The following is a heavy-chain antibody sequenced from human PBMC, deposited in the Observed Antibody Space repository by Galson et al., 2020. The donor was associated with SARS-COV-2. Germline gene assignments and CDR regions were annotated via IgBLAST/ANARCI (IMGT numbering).Heavy chain of an antibody. CDR3: ARDGQTSSGWAFDY. V-gene: IGHV3-30*03. CDR2: ISYDGSNK. CDR1: GFTFSSYG. Sequence: GESLKISCAASGFTFSSYGMHWVRQAPGKGLEWVAVISYDGSNKYYADSVKGRFTISRDNSKNTLYLQMNSLRAEDTAVYYCARDGQTSSGWAFDYWGQGTLVTVSS. D-gene: IGHD6-19*01. J-gene: IGHJ4*02.